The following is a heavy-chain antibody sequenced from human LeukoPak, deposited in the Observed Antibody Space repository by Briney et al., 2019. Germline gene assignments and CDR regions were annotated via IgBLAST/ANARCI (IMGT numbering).Heavy chain of an antibody. D-gene: IGHD4-17*01. CDR3: ARDRVRTTALIDY. CDR2: INANSGGT. CDR1: GYTFTGYY. J-gene: IGHJ4*02. V-gene: IGHV1-2*02. Sequence: ASVKVSCKASGYTFTGYYMHWVPRAPGQGLEWMGWINANSGGTNYAQKFQGRVTMTRDTSISTAYMELSRLRSDDTAVYSCARDRVRTTALIDYWGQGTLVTVSS.